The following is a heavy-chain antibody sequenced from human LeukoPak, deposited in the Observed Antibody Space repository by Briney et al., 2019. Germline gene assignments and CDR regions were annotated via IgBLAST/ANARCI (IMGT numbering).Heavy chain of an antibody. CDR3: ASSVNDWVFFDY. CDR2: IYYSGST. Sequence: SETLSLTCTVSGGSISSSSYYWGWIRQPPGKGLEWIGSIYYSGSTYYNPSLKSRVTISVDTSKNQFSLKLSSVTAADTAVYYCASSVNDWVFFDYWGQGTLVTVSS. D-gene: IGHD2-21*01. CDR1: GGSISSSSYY. V-gene: IGHV4-39*01. J-gene: IGHJ4*02.